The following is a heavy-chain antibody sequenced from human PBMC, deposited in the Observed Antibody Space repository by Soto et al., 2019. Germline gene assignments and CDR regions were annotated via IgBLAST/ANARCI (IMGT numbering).Heavy chain of an antibody. Sequence: SGPTLVNPTQTLTLTCTFSGFSLSTGGVGVGWIRQPPGKALEWLALIYWDDDKRYSPSLRSRLTVTKDTSKNQVVLTMTNMDPVDTATYYCAHSRCGGDCLQSYSSHYYYGMDVWGQGTTVTVSS. CDR1: GFSLSTGGVG. CDR3: AHSRCGGDCLQSYSSHYYYGMDV. CDR2: IYWDDDK. D-gene: IGHD2-21*02. V-gene: IGHV2-5*02. J-gene: IGHJ6*02.